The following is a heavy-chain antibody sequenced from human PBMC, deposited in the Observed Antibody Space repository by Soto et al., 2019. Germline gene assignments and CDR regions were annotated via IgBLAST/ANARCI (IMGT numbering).Heavy chain of an antibody. J-gene: IGHJ6*03. CDR3: ARVYRSYGRLYYMDV. D-gene: IGHD3-10*01. Sequence: SETLSLTCTVSGGSISSYYWSWIRQPPGKGLEWIGYIYYSGSTNYNPSLKSRVTISVDTSKNQFSLKLSSVTAADTAVYYCARVYRSYGRLYYMDVWGKGTTVTVSS. V-gene: IGHV4-59*01. CDR2: IYYSGST. CDR1: GGSISSYY.